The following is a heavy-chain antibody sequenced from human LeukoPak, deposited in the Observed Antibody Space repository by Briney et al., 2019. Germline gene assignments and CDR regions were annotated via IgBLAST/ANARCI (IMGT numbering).Heavy chain of an antibody. D-gene: IGHD2-2*01. J-gene: IGHJ4*02. CDR1: GFTFSNYG. V-gene: IGHV3-23*01. CDR2: ISGSGGST. CDR3: AKKRVLVVPAADFDY. Sequence: GGSLRLSCAASGFTFSNYGMNWVRQAPGWGLEWVSEISGSGGSTYYADSVKGRFTISRDNSKYTLYLQVNSLRAEDTAIYYCAKKRVLVVPAADFDYWGQGTLVTVSS.